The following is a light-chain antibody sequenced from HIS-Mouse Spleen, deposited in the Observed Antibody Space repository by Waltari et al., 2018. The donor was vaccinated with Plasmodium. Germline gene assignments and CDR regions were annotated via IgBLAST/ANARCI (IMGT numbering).Light chain of an antibody. V-gene: IGLV2-14*03. CDR1: SSAVGGYNY. CDR3: SSYTSSSTLWV. CDR2: DVS. Sequence: QSALTQPASVSGSPGQSITISCTGTSSAVGGYNYVPWYQQDPGKAPKLMIYDVSNRPSGVSNRFSGSKSGNTASLTISGLQAEDEADYYCSSYTSSSTLWVFGGGTKLTVL. J-gene: IGLJ3*02.